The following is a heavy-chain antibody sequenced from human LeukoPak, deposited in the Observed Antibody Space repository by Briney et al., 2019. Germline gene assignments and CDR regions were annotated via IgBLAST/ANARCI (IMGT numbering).Heavy chain of an antibody. J-gene: IGHJ5*02. D-gene: IGHD3-3*02. Sequence: SETLSLTCTVSGGSISSYYRSWIRQPPGKGLEWIGYIYTSGSTNYNPSLKSRVTISVDTSKNQFSLKLSSVTAADTAVYYCARLSMAKTYNWFDPWGQGTLVTVSS. CDR2: IYTSGST. CDR1: GGSISSYY. V-gene: IGHV4-4*09. CDR3: ARLSMAKTYNWFDP.